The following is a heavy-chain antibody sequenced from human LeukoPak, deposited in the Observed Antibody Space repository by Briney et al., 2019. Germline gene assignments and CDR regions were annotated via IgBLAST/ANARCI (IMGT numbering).Heavy chain of an antibody. CDR1: GGTFSTYA. CDR2: NIPLFGTA. J-gene: IGHJ4*02. V-gene: IGHV1-69*05. CDR3: ASRRGYSYGYVY. Sequence: SVKVSCKTSGGTFSTYAISWVRQAPGQGLEWVGGNIPLFGTAKYAQMLQGRVTITTDESTTTAYMELSRLRSEDTAVYYCASRRGYSYGYVYWGQGTRVTVSS. D-gene: IGHD5-18*01.